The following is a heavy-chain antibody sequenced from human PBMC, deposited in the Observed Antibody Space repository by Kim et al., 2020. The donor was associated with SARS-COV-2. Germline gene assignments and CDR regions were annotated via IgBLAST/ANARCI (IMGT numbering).Heavy chain of an antibody. CDR1: GFTVSSTY. CDR2: MYSGGRT. Sequence: GGSLRLSCAASGFTVSSTYVSWVRQAPGKGLEWVSVMYSGGRTDYADSVKGRFTISRDNSKSTLYLQMNSLRAEDTAVYYCARSGSGGTPHYYYGMDVWAKGPRSPSP. CDR3: ARSGSGGTPHYYYGMDV. J-gene: IGHJ6*02. D-gene: IGHD2-15*01. V-gene: IGHV3-53*01.